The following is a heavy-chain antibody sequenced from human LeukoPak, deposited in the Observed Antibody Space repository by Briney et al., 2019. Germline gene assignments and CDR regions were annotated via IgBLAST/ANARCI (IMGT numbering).Heavy chain of an antibody. CDR3: AKAPVTTCRGAFCYPFDY. CDR2: IYSGGST. CDR1: GFTVSSNY. J-gene: IGHJ4*02. V-gene: IGHV3-53*01. D-gene: IGHD2-15*01. Sequence: GGSLRLSCAASGFTVSSNYMSWVRQAPGKGLEWVSIIYSGGSTFYADSVKGRFTISRDSSKDTLFLQVNRLRPEDAAVYYCAKAPVTTCRGAFCYPFDYWGLGTLVTVSS.